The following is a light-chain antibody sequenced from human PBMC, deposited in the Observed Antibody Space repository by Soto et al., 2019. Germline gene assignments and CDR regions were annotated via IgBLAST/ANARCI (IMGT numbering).Light chain of an antibody. CDR1: QDINIY. CDR3: QKYDGAPLT. V-gene: IGKV1-27*01. Sequence: DIQMTQSPSSLSASVGDRVTITCLAGQDINIYLAGYQQKPGKVPKLLISAASTLQSGVPSRFSGSGSGTDFTLTISSLQPEDVATYYCQKYDGAPLTFGGGTKVEIK. J-gene: IGKJ4*01. CDR2: AAS.